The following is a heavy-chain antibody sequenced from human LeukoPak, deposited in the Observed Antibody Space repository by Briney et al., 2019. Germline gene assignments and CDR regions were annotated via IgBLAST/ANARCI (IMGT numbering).Heavy chain of an antibody. J-gene: IGHJ4*02. CDR3: ARRFSIHTAMVSMLDGGVFDY. CDR2: IYPGDSDT. CDR1: GYSFTSYW. V-gene: IGHV5-51*01. Sequence: GESLKISCKGSGYSFTSYWIGWVRQMPGKGLEWMGIIYPGDSDTRYSPSFQGQVTISADKSISTAYLQWSSLKASDTAMYYCARRFSIHTAMVSMLDGGVFDYWGQGTLVTVSS. D-gene: IGHD5-18*01.